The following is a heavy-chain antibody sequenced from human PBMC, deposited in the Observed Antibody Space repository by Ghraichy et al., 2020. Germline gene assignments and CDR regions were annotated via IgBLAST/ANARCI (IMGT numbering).Heavy chain of an antibody. V-gene: IGHV3-48*04. CDR1: GFTFDSYT. CDR3: ARRAYTSSSTGFDP. D-gene: IGHD6-6*01. J-gene: IGHJ5*02. CDR2: LVPGRSTI. Sequence: GGSLSLSCAAAGFTFDSYTMAWVRQAPGKGLEWVSYLVPGRSTIYYADSVKGRFTVSRDNAKNSLYLQMNSLRVEDSALYFCARRAYTSSSTGFDPWGQGTLVTVSS.